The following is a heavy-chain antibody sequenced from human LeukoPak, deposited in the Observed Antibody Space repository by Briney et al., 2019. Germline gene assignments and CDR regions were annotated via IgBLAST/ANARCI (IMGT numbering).Heavy chain of an antibody. CDR3: VRLRRNSDTSGFYYYYDF. CDR2: ISVRSNYI. D-gene: IGHD3-22*01. V-gene: IGHV3-21*04. J-gene: IGHJ4*02. Sequence: GGSLRLSCAASGYTFSSYSITWVRQAPGKGLEWVSSISVRSNYIYYADSVRGRFPISRDDARDSLYLQMNSLRAEDTAVYYCVRLRRNSDTSGFYYYYDFWGQGTLVTVSS. CDR1: GYTFSSYS.